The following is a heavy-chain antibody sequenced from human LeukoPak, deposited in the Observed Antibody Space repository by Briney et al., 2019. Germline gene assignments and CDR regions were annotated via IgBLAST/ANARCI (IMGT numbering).Heavy chain of an antibody. D-gene: IGHD3-22*01. Sequence: SQTLSLTCTVSGGSLSSGSYYWSWIRQPAGNGLECIGRIYTSVSANYNPSLKSPVTISVDTSKNQFSLKLSSVTAADTAVYYCARDRTGYYDSSGYPLDAFDIWGQGTMVTVSS. CDR3: ARDRTGYYDSSGYPLDAFDI. J-gene: IGHJ3*02. V-gene: IGHV4-61*02. CDR2: IYTSVSA. CDR1: GGSLSSGSYY.